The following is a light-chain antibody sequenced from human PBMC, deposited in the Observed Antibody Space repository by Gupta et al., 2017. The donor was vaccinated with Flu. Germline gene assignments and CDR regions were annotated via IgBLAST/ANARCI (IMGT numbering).Light chain of an antibody. CDR1: SSDVGGYKY. CDR2: EGI. V-gene: IGLV2-14*01. CDR3: SSYTSSNSLE. Sequence: ITSSWTGTSSDVGGYKYVSWYQHHPGKAPKLMIYEGIKRPAGVANRFSGSKSGNTASLTISGRQAEDEADYDASSYTSSNSLEFGGGTKRTVL. J-gene: IGLJ3*02.